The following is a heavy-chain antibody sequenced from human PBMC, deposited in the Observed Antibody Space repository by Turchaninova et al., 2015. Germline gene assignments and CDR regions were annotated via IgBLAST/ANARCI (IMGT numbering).Heavy chain of an antibody. V-gene: IGHV4-59*01. Sequence: QVQLQESGPGLVKPSETLSLTCTVSGGSIRSYYWTWIRQPPGKGREWIGYIHYSGSTNYNPPLKSRVTISVDTSKNQFSLKLSSVTPADTAVYYCASHGGGYNWFDPWGQGTLVTVSS. CDR2: IHYSGST. D-gene: IGHD3-16*01. J-gene: IGHJ5*02. CDR3: ASHGGGYNWFDP. CDR1: GGSIRSYY.